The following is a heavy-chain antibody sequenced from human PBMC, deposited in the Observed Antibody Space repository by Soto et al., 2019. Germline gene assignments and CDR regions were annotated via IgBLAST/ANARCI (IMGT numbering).Heavy chain of an antibody. CDR2: IYFTGTT. J-gene: IGHJ4*02. D-gene: IGHD6-19*01. CDR1: VHSLSSGGYY. Sequence: SETLSLSCTVSVHSLSSGGYYWSWIRQHPGKGLEWVGYIYFTGTTLYNPSLKSRLAISVDTSKNQFSLKLTSVTAADTAVYYCARDWGSSGWPNWGQGVLVTVSS. CDR3: ARDWGSSGWPN. V-gene: IGHV4-31*03.